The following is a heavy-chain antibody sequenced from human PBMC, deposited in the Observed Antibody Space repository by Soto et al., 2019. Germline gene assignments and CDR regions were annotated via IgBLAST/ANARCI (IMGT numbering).Heavy chain of an antibody. CDR2: INAGNGNT. Sequence: ASVKVSCKASGYMFTSHAMHWVRQAPGQRLEWMGWINAGNGNTKYSQKFEGRVTITRDTSASTAYMDLSSLGSEDTAVYYCARDHYYDFWSGYYTGTPFDSWGQGTLVTVSS. CDR3: ARDHYYDFWSGYYTGTPFDS. V-gene: IGHV1-3*01. J-gene: IGHJ4*02. D-gene: IGHD3-3*01. CDR1: GYMFTSHA.